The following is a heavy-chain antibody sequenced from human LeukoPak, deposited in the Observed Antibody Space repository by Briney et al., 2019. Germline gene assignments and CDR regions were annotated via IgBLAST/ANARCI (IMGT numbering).Heavy chain of an antibody. D-gene: IGHD2-2*01. CDR2: FYWDAAK. CDR1: GFSLSTSGVG. V-gene: IGHV2-5*02. Sequence: SGPTLVNPTQTLTLTCTFSGFSLSTSGVGVGWIRQPPGKALEWLALFYWDAAKRYISSLKNRLTITNDTSKNQVVLTMTNMDPVDTATYYCTHRCLLVEASALDYWGQGTLVTVSS. CDR3: THRCLLVEASALDY. J-gene: IGHJ4*02.